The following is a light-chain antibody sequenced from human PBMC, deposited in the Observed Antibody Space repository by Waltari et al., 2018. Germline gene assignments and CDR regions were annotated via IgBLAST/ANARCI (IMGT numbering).Light chain of an antibody. Sequence: DIVMTQSPDSLAVSLGARATINCKSSQSVLSSSDNKNYLAWYQQKPGQPPKLFIYWSSTRESGVPDRFSGSGSVTDFALTISSLQAEDVAVYYCQHYYTSPPTFGGGTKVEIK. V-gene: IGKV4-1*01. CDR2: WSS. CDR3: QHYYTSPPT. CDR1: QSVLSSSDNKNY. J-gene: IGKJ4*01.